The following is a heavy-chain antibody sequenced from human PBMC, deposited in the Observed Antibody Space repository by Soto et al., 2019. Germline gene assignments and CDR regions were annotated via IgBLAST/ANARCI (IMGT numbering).Heavy chain of an antibody. CDR1: GFSFSSYA. J-gene: IGHJ3*02. Sequence: LRLSCVGSGFSFSSYAMNWVRQAPGQGLEWVSGISGSGGTTFYADSVNGRFTISRDNSKNTLYLQMNSLRAEDTAVYYCAKDLGYTSSWYYALHIWGQGTMVTVSS. D-gene: IGHD6-13*01. V-gene: IGHV3-23*01. CDR3: AKDLGYTSSWYYALHI. CDR2: ISGSGGTT.